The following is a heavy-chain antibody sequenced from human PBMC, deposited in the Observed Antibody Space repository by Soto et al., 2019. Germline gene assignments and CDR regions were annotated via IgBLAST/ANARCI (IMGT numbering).Heavy chain of an antibody. J-gene: IGHJ3*02. CDR3: ARDLNSSVYPDYAFDI. V-gene: IGHV1-46*01. CDR1: GYTFTSYY. Sequence: ASVKVSCKASGYTFTSYYMHWVRQAPGRGLEWMGIINPSGGSTSYAQKFQGRVTMTRDTSTSTVYMELSSLRSEDTAVYYCARDLNSSVYPDYAFDIWGQGTMVTVSS. CDR2: INPSGGST.